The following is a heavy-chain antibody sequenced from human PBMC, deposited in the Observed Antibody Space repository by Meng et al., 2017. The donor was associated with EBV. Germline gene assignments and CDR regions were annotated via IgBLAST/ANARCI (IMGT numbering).Heavy chain of an antibody. CDR2: IYDGGTT. V-gene: IGHV4-61*01. CDR1: GATVSGGTFH. Sequence: QVQLRDSGPGLVKPSETLSLTFTVSGATVSGGTFHWSWIRQPPGKELQWIGYIYDGGTTIYNPSLKSRVTIFLDTSRNQFSLGLRSVTTADTAVYYCVKSSSSTPGVVDSWGQGTLVTVSS. CDR3: VKSSSSTPGVVDS. D-gene: IGHD2-2*01. J-gene: IGHJ4*02.